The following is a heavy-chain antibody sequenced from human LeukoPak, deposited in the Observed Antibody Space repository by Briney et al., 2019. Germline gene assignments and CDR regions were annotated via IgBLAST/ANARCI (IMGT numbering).Heavy chain of an antibody. CDR1: GASISSDKW. CDR3: ARAGVWLPAV. D-gene: IGHD3-9*01. CDR2: INHSGNT. V-gene: IGHV4-4*02. Sequence: PSGTLSLTCAVSGASISSDKWWSWVRQPPGKGLEWNGEINHSGNTNYSPSLKSRVTMSTDKSKNEFSLRLTSVTAADTAVYYCARAGVWLPAVWGQGTLVTVSS. J-gene: IGHJ4*02.